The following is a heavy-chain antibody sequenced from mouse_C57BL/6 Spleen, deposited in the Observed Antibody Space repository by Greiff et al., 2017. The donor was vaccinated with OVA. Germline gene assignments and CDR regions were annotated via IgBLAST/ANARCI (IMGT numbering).Heavy chain of an antibody. V-gene: IGHV1-15*01. D-gene: IGHD1-1*01. J-gene: IGHJ2*01. CDR1: GYTFTDYE. CDR3: TRGGNYYGSSPY. Sequence: QVQLQQSGAELVRPGASVTLSCKASGYTFTDYEMHWVKQTPVHGLEWIGAIDPETGGTAYNQKFKGKAILTADKSSSTAYMELRSLTSEDSAVYYCTRGGNYYGSSPYWGQGTTLTVSS. CDR2: IDPETGGT.